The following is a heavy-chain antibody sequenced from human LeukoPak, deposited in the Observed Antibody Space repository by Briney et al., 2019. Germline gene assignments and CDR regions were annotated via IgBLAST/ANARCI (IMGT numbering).Heavy chain of an antibody. V-gene: IGHV1-18*01. D-gene: IGHD3-10*01. Sequence: GASGKLSCKASGYTFTSYGISWVRQAPGPGLEWLGWISAYNGNTDYAQKLQGRVTMTADTSTSTAYMELRSLRSDDTAVYYCARHAVGWFGELSQYYFDYWGQGTLVTVSS. CDR3: ARHAVGWFGELSQYYFDY. CDR1: GYTFTSYG. J-gene: IGHJ4*02. CDR2: ISAYNGNT.